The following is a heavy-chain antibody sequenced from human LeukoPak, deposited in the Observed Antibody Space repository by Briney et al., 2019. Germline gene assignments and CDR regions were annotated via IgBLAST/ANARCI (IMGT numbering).Heavy chain of an antibody. CDR2: ISSSSGYI. D-gene: IGHD3-10*01. V-gene: IGHV3-21*01. J-gene: IGHJ4*02. Sequence: PGGSLRLSCAASGFTFSSYSMNWVRQAPGKGLECISSISSSSGYIYYADSVKGRFTISRDNAKKSLYLQMNSLRAEDTAVYYCARGTIGELDYWGQGTLVTVSS. CDR3: ARGTIGELDY. CDR1: GFTFSSYS.